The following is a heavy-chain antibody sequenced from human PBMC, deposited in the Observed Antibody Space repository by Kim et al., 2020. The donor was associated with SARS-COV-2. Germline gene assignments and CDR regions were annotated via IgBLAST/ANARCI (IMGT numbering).Heavy chain of an antibody. Sequence: GESLKISCKGSGYSFTSYWIGWVRQMPGKGLEWMGIIYPGDSDTRYSPSFQGQVTISADKSISTAYLQWSSLKASDTAMYYCARAGILVPAAHQWYSSGWHFDYWGQGTLVTVSS. V-gene: IGHV5-51*01. CDR2: IYPGDSDT. CDR3: ARAGILVPAAHQWYSSGWHFDY. CDR1: GYSFTSYW. D-gene: IGHD6-19*01. J-gene: IGHJ4*02.